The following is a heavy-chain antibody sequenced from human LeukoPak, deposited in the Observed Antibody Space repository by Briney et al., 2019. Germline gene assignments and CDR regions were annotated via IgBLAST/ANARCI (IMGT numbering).Heavy chain of an antibody. CDR1: GFTFSSYG. D-gene: IGHD3-3*01. CDR2: ISYSEDAK. J-gene: IGHJ4*02. CDR3: AKDSHQYYDFWSGYYTDY. V-gene: IGHV3-30*18. Sequence: GGSLRLSCVASGFTFSSYGMHWVRQAPGKGLEWVAVISYSEDAKIYADSVKGRFTISRDNSKNTLYLQMDSLRAEDTAVYYCAKDSHQYYDFWSGYYTDYWGLGTLVTVSS.